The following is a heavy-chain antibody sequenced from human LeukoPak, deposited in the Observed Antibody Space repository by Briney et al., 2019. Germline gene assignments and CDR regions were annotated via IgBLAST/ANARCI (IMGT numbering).Heavy chain of an antibody. J-gene: IGHJ4*02. CDR1: GLAFDIEA. V-gene: IGHV3-23*01. CDR3: AISRSGSANWALQIFDN. CDR2: ISHGGGTT. D-gene: IGHD1-1*01. Sequence: PGGPLRLSCALSGLAFDIEAMSWLRHSPARGLEWVASISHGGGTTYYADHVKGRFIISRDNSNNPLFVQINSLRAEDTAVYYCAISRSGSANWALQIFDNWGQGALVTVSS.